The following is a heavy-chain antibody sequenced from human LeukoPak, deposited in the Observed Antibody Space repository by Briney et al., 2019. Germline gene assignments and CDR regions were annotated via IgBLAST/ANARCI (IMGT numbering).Heavy chain of an antibody. Sequence: GGSLRLSCAASGFTFSSYAMHWVRQAPGKGLEWVAVISYDGSNKYYADSVKGRFTISRDNSKNTLYLQMNSLRAEDTAVYYCAPLRWELLDYWGQGTLVTVSS. D-gene: IGHD1-26*01. CDR2: ISYDGSNK. J-gene: IGHJ4*02. V-gene: IGHV3-30-3*01. CDR3: APLRWELLDY. CDR1: GFTFSSYA.